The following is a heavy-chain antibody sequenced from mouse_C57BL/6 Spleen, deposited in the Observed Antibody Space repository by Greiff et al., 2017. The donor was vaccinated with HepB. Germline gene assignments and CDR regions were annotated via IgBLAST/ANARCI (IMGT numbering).Heavy chain of an antibody. Sequence: QVQLQQSGPELVKPGASVKISCKASGYAFSSSWMNWVKQRPGKGLEWIGRIYPGDGDTNYNGKFKGKATLTADKSSSTAYMQLSSLTSEDSAVYFCARDSSCYYYAMDYWGQGTSVTVSS. D-gene: IGHD3-2*02. CDR2: IYPGDGDT. CDR1: GYAFSSSW. V-gene: IGHV1-82*01. J-gene: IGHJ4*01. CDR3: ARDSSCYYYAMDY.